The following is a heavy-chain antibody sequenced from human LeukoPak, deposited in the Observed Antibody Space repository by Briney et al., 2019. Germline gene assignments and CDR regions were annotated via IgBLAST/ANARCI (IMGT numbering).Heavy chain of an antibody. CDR2: IYYSGST. D-gene: IGHD2/OR15-2a*01. Sequence: SETLPLTCTVSGGAISYFYWNWIRQPPGKGLEWIGDIYYSGSTNYNPSLKSRVTMSVDTSKNQFSLKLSSVTAADTAVYYCARALPEGSKFYNWFDPWGQGTLVTVSS. J-gene: IGHJ5*02. CDR1: GGAISYFY. CDR3: ARALPEGSKFYNWFDP. V-gene: IGHV4-59*01.